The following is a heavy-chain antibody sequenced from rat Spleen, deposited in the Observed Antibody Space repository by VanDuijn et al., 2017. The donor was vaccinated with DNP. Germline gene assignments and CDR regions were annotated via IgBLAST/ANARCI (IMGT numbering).Heavy chain of an antibody. V-gene: IGHV2-72*01. Sequence: QVKLKESGPGLMQPSETLSLTCTVSGFSLTSNGVGWVRQPLGKGLVWMGTIWAVGNTNYSSAVQSRLSISRDTSKSQVFLKMNSLQTEDTAMYFCTLRNNPPFAYWGQGTLVTVSS. CDR1: GFSLTSNG. CDR3: TLRNNPPFAY. D-gene: IGHD1-10*01. J-gene: IGHJ3*01. CDR2: IWAVGNT.